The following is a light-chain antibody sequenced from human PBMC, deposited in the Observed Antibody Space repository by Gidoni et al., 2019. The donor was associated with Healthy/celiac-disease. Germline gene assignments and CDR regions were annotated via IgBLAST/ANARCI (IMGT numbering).Light chain of an antibody. J-gene: IGKJ5*01. CDR1: QIVSSY. CDR3: QQRSNWST. Sequence: EIVLTQSPATLSLSPGERATISCRASQIVSSYVAWYQQKPGQAPRLLIYDASNRATGLPARFSGSGSGTDFTLTISSLEPEDFAVYYCQQRSNWSTFGQGTRLEIK. CDR2: DAS. V-gene: IGKV3-11*01.